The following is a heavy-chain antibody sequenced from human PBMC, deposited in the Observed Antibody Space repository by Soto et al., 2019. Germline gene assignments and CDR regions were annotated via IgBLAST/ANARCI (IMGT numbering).Heavy chain of an antibody. CDR2: IIPIFGTA. CDR3: ARGVYKVDTAMANTFDY. Sequence: SVKVSCKASGGTFSSYAISWVRQAPGQELEWMGGIIPIFGTANYAQKFQGRVTITADESTSTAYMELSSLRSEDTAVYYCARGVYKVDTAMANTFDYWGQGTLVTVSS. D-gene: IGHD5-18*01. CDR1: GGTFSSYA. V-gene: IGHV1-69*13. J-gene: IGHJ4*02.